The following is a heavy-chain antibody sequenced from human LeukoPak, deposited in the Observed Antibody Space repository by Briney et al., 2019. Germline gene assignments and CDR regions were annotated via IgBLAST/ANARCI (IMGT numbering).Heavy chain of an antibody. Sequence: ASVKVSCKASGYTFTSYGISWVRQAPGQGLEWMGWISAYNGNTNYAQKRQGRVTMTTDTSTSTAYLELTSLRSDDTAVYYCARSSYDRSGYFYHFDYWGQGTLVTVSS. CDR3: ARSSYDRSGYFYHFDY. J-gene: IGHJ4*02. CDR1: GYTFTSYG. CDR2: ISAYNGNT. D-gene: IGHD3-22*01. V-gene: IGHV1-18*01.